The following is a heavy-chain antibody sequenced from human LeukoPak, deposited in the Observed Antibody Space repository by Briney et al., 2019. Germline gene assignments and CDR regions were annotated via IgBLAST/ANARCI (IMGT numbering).Heavy chain of an antibody. CDR2: INPNSGGT. Sequence: ASVKVSCKASGYTFTGYYMHWVRQAPGQGLEWMGWINPNSGGTNYAQKFQGWVTMTRDTSISTAYMELSRLRSDDTAVYYCARGGGGWGLRLGELSPGLAFDIWGQGTMVTVSS. V-gene: IGHV1-2*04. CDR3: ARGGGGWGLRLGELSPGLAFDI. J-gene: IGHJ3*02. CDR1: GYTFTGYY. D-gene: IGHD3-16*02.